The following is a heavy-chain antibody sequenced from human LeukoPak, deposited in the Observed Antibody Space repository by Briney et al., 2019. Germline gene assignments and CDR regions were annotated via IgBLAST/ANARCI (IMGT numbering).Heavy chain of an antibody. CDR3: ARDRGVRDNYSYYYYMDV. Sequence: SETLSLTCTVSGGSITSGTYYWSWIRQPAGKGLEWIGRIYASGSANYNPSLKSRVTISVDTSKNQFSLKLNSVTAADTALYYCARDRGVRDNYSYYYYMDVWGKGITVTVSS. CDR2: IYASGSA. J-gene: IGHJ6*03. D-gene: IGHD3-10*01. V-gene: IGHV4-61*02. CDR1: GGSITSGTYY.